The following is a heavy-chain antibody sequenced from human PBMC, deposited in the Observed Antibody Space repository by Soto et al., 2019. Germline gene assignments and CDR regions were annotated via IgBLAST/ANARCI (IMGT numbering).Heavy chain of an antibody. CDR1: GGTFSSYA. CDR2: IIPIFGTA. CDR3: ARDYGSRRTTRDY. D-gene: IGHD3-10*01. V-gene: IGHV1-69*06. J-gene: IGHJ4*02. Sequence: GAAVKVSCKASGGTFSSYAISWGRQAPGQGLEWMGGIIPIFGTANYAQKFQGRVTITADKYTSTAYMEMSRLRYEHAAVHYCARDYGSRRTTRDYWGLRTLVTVSP.